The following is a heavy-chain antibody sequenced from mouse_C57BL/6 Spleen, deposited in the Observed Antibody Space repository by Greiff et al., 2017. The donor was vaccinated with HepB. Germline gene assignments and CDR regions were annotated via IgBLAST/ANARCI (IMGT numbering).Heavy chain of an antibody. V-gene: IGHV1-22*01. D-gene: IGHD2-1*01. CDR3: ARGIYYGNWGFAY. CDR1: GYTFTDYN. CDR2: INPNNGGT. J-gene: IGHJ3*01. Sequence: LMEPGASVKMSCKASGYTFTDYNMHWMKQSHGKSLEWIGYINPNNGGTSYNQKFKGKATLTVNKSSSTAYMELRSLTSEDSAVYYCARGIYYGNWGFAYWGQGTLVTVSA.